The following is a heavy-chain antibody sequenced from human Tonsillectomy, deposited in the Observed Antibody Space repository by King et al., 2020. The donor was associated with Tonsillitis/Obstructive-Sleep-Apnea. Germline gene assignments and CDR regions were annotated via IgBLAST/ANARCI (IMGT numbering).Heavy chain of an antibody. D-gene: IGHD5-18*01. Sequence: VQLVESGGGLVQPGGSLRLSCAASGFTFSSYAMTWVRQAPGKGLDWVSAISGSGGTTYYADSVKGRFTISRDNSKNTLYLQMNSLRAEDTAVYYCARIRNVDTDMVRGWFDPWGQGTLVTVSS. V-gene: IGHV3-23*04. CDR1: GFTFSSYA. CDR3: ARIRNVDTDMVRGWFDP. J-gene: IGHJ5*02. CDR2: ISGSGGTT.